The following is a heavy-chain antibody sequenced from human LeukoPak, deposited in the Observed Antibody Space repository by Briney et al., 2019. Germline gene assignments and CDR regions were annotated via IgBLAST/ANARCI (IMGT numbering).Heavy chain of an antibody. J-gene: IGHJ5*02. CDR1: GGSFSGYY. CDR2: VNHSGST. CDR3: AREFDYEGVDP. V-gene: IGHV4-34*01. Sequence: SETLSLTCAVYGGSFSGYYWSWIRQSPGKGLEWIGEVNHSGSTNYNPSLKSRVYISVDTSKNQFSLELSSLTAADTAVYYCAREFDYEGVDPWGQGTLVTVSS. D-gene: IGHD4-17*01.